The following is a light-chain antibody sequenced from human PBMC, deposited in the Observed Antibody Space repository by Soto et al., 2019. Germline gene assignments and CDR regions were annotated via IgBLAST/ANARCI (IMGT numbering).Light chain of an antibody. CDR3: QQSYSTPWT. Sequence: DIQMTQSPSSLSASVGDRVTITCWASQSISNYLNWYQQKLGKAPKLLIYAASSLQSGVPSRFSGSGSGTDFTLTISSLQPEDFATYYCQQSYSTPWTFGQGTKVEIK. CDR2: AAS. CDR1: QSISNY. V-gene: IGKV1-39*01. J-gene: IGKJ1*01.